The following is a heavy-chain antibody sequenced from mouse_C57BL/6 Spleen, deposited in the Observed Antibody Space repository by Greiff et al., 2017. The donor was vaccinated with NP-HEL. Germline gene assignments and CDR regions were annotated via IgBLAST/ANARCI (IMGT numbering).Heavy chain of an antibody. Sequence: VQLQQSGAELVRPGASVKLSCTASGFNIKDDYMHWVKQRPEQGLEWIGWIDPENGDTEYASKFQGKATITADTSSNTAYLQLSSLTSEDTAVYYCTTSHYGSSYVGYFDVWGTGTTVTVSS. J-gene: IGHJ1*03. CDR3: TTSHYGSSYVGYFDV. CDR2: IDPENGDT. V-gene: IGHV14-4*01. D-gene: IGHD1-1*01. CDR1: GFNIKDDY.